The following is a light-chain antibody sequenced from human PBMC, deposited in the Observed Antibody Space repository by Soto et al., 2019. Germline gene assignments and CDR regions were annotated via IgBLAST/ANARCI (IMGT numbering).Light chain of an antibody. CDR2: GAS. CDR3: QQYGSSPWT. J-gene: IGKJ1*01. Sequence: EIVLTQSPCTLSLSPGERATLSCRASQSVSSNYLAWYQQKLGQAPRLLIFGASSRANGIPDRFSGSGSGTDFTLTISRLEPEDFAVYYCQQYGSSPWTFGQGTKVEIK. V-gene: IGKV3-20*01. CDR1: QSVSSNY.